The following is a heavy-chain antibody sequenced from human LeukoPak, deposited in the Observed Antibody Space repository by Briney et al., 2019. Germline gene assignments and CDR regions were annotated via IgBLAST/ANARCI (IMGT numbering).Heavy chain of an antibody. CDR3: ATGRPRLRYFDWLLY. CDR1: GGTFSSYA. V-gene: IGHV1-69*13. Sequence: SVKVSCKASGGTFSSYAISWVRQAPGQGLEWMGGIIPIFGTANYAQKFQGRVTITADESTSTAHMELSSLRSEDTAVYYCATGRPRLRYFDWLLYWGQGTLVTVSS. CDR2: IIPIFGTA. J-gene: IGHJ4*02. D-gene: IGHD3-9*01.